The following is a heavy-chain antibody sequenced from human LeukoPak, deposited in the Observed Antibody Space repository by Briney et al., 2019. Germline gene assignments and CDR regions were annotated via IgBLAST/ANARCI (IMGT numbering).Heavy chain of an antibody. J-gene: IGHJ6*02. V-gene: IGHV1-2*02. CDR1: GYTFTGYY. Sequence: ASVKVFCKASGYTFTGYYMHWVRQAPGQGLEWMGWINPNSGGTNYAQKFQGRVTMTRDTSISTAYMELSRLRSDDTAVYYCARDRISGSSSWLHYYYGMDVWGQGTTVTVSS. D-gene: IGHD6-13*01. CDR2: INPNSGGT. CDR3: ARDRISGSSSWLHYYYGMDV.